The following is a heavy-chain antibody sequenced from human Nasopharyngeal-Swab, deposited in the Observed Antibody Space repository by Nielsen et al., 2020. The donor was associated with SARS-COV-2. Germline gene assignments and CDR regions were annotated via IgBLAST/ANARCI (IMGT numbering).Heavy chain of an antibody. CDR2: ISAYNGNT. Sequence: ASVKVSYKASGYTFTSYGISWVRQAPGQGLEWMGWISAYNGNTNYAQKLQGRVTMTTDTSTSTAYMELRSLRSDDTAVYYCARDAASSREGYFGYWGQGTLVTVSS. D-gene: IGHD6-13*01. V-gene: IGHV1-18*01. CDR3: ARDAASSREGYFGY. J-gene: IGHJ4*02. CDR1: GYTFTSYG.